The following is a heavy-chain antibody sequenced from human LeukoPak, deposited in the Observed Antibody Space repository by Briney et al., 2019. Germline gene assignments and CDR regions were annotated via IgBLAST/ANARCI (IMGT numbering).Heavy chain of an antibody. Sequence: SETLSLTCSVSGGSINSGSYYWTWIRQPAGKGLEWLGRIYASGSTYYNPSLKSRVTMSVDKSKNQFSLRLSSATAADTAVYHCAREGGGFDYWGQGTLVTVSS. D-gene: IGHD3-16*01. CDR1: GGSINSGSYY. CDR3: AREGGGFDY. CDR2: IYASGST. J-gene: IGHJ4*02. V-gene: IGHV4-61*02.